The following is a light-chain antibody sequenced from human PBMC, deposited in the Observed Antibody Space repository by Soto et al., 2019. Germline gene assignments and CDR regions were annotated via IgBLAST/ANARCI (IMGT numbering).Light chain of an antibody. CDR3: QQYGTSPLT. J-gene: IGKJ4*01. CDR1: QSVNNDY. CDR2: GAS. Sequence: ETVLTQSPGTLSLSPGERATLSCRATQSVNNDYLAWYQQRPGLAPRLLIFGASGRATGIPDRYSGSGSGTDFTLTINRPEPEDFAIYYRQQYGTSPLTFGGGTKVDIK. V-gene: IGKV3-20*01.